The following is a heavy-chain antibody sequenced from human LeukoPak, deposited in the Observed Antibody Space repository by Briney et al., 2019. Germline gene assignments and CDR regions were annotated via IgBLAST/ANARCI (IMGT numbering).Heavy chain of an antibody. J-gene: IGHJ4*02. V-gene: IGHV3-7*01. CDR1: GFIFGSYW. Sequence: PGGSLRLSCAASGFIFGSYWMNWVRQAPGKGLEWVANIKQGGSEKYYVDSVKGRFSISRDNAKNSLYLQINSLRAEDTAVYYWARVRGDYYFDYWGQGTLVTVSS. CDR2: IKQGGSEK. CDR3: ARVRGDYYFDY. D-gene: IGHD2-21*02.